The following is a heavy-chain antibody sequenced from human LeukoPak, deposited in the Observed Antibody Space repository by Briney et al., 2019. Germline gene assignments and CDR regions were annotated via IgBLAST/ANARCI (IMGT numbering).Heavy chain of an antibody. Sequence: PSETLSLTCTVSGGSISSGSYYWSWIRQPAGKGLEWIGRIYTSGSTNYNPSLKSRVTISVDKSKNQFSLKLSSVTAADTAVYYCASTMVRGPIDYWGQGALVTVSS. CDR3: ASTMVRGPIDY. CDR2: IYTSGST. J-gene: IGHJ4*02. CDR1: GGSISSGSYY. V-gene: IGHV4-61*02. D-gene: IGHD3-10*01.